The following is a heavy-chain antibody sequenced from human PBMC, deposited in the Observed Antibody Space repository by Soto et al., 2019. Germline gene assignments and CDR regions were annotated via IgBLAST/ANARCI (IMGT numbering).Heavy chain of an antibody. CDR3: ARRPNWGSPHFDY. Sequence: ASVKVSCKASGYTFTGYYMHWVRQAPGQGLEWMGWINPNSGGTNYAQKFQGRVTMTRDTSISTAYMELSRLRSDDTAMYYCARRPNWGSPHFDYWGQGTLVTVSS. CDR1: GYTFTGYY. J-gene: IGHJ4*02. D-gene: IGHD7-27*01. CDR2: INPNSGGT. V-gene: IGHV1-2*02.